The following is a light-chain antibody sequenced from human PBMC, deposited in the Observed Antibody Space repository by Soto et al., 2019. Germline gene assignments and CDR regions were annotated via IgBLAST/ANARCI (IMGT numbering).Light chain of an antibody. V-gene: IGKV3-15*01. Sequence: EIVMTQSPATLSVSPGERATLSCRASQSVSSNLAWYQQKPGQAPRLLIYGASTRATGIPARFSGSGSGTDFTLTISSLQSEDFAVYYCQQYINWPQTFGQGTKVDIK. J-gene: IGKJ1*01. CDR2: GAS. CDR3: QQYINWPQT. CDR1: QSVSSN.